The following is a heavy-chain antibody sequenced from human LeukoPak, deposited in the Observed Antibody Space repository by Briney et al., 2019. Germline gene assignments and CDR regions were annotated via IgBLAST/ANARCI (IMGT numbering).Heavy chain of an antibody. J-gene: IGHJ4*02. CDR1: GFTFSSYW. Sequence: PGGPLRLSCAASGFTFSSYWMSWVRQAPGKGLEWVANIKQDGSEKYYVDSVKGRFTISRDNAKNSLYLQMNSLRAEDTAVYYCARAPLLRYFDWLPTHANYFDYWGQGTLVTVSS. CDR2: IKQDGSEK. V-gene: IGHV3-7*04. D-gene: IGHD3-9*01. CDR3: ARAPLLRYFDWLPTHANYFDY.